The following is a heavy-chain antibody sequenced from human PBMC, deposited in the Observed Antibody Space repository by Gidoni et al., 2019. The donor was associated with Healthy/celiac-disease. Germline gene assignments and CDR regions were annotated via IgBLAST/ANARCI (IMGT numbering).Heavy chain of an antibody. CDR2: IWYDGSNK. CDR1: GFTFRSYG. V-gene: IGHV3-33*01. Sequence: QVQLVESGGGVVQPGRSLRLPCAASGFTFRSYGMHWVRQAPGKGLEWVAVIWYDGSNKYYADSVKGRFTISRDNSKNTLYLQMNSLRAEDTAVYYCAREGVAVAGYNFDYWGQGTLVTVSS. D-gene: IGHD6-19*01. J-gene: IGHJ4*02. CDR3: AREGVAVAGYNFDY.